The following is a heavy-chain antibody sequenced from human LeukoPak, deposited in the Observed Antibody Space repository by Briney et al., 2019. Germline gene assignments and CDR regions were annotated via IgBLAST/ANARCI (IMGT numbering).Heavy chain of an antibody. J-gene: IGHJ4*02. CDR1: GFSFSAYW. CDR3: AKGSPSSSIAARQPFDY. Sequence: GGSLRLSCAASGFSFSAYWINWIRQAPGKGLEWVANIKQDGSEKNYVDSVKGRFTISRDNAKNSVSLQMSSLTAEDTAMYFCAKGSPSSSIAARQPFDYWGQGTLVTVSS. V-gene: IGHV3-7*01. CDR2: IKQDGSEK. D-gene: IGHD6-6*01.